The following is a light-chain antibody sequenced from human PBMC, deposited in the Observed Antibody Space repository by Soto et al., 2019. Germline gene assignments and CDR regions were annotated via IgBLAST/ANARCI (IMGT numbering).Light chain of an antibody. J-gene: IGKJ2*01. V-gene: IGKV1-39*01. CDR2: AAS. CDR3: QQSDSTPYS. Sequence: DIQMTQSPPSLSASVGDRVTITCRASQSISSSLNWYQHKPGKAPKVLIYAASSLQSGVPSRFSGSGSETDFTLTISSLQPEDFATYYCQQSDSTPYSFGQGTKLEIK. CDR1: QSISSS.